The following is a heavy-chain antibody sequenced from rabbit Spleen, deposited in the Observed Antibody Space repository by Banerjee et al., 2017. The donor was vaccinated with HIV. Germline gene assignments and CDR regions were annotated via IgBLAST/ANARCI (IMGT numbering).Heavy chain of an antibody. CDR3: ARGASMVPFYFDL. CDR2: IYAGGSGTT. V-gene: IGHV1S45*01. Sequence: QEQLVESGGDLVKPEGSLTLTCTASGFSFSSSYWICWVRQAPGKGLEWSACIYAGGSGTTYATWAKGRFTISKTSSTTVTLQMTSLTAADTATYFCARGASMVPFYFDLWGPGTLVTVS. D-gene: IGHD3-1*01. CDR1: GFSFSSSYW. J-gene: IGHJ4*01.